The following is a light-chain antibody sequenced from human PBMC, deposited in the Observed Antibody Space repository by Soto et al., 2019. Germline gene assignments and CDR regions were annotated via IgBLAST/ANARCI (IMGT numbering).Light chain of an antibody. CDR1: QGIRND. V-gene: IGKV1-17*01. CDR2: AAS. CDR3: LQHSTYPLT. Sequence: DIQMTQFPSSLSASVGDRVTITCRASQGIRNDLGWYQQKPGKAPKHLIYAASSLQSGVPTRFSGSGSGTEFTLAISSLQPEDSATFYCLQHSTYPLTFGQGTKVEIK. J-gene: IGKJ1*01.